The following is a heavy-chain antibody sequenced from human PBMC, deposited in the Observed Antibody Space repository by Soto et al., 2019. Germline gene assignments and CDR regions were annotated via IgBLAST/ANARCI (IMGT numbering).Heavy chain of an antibody. D-gene: IGHD1-1*01. CDR1: GFTFTSSA. J-gene: IGHJ5*02. Sequence: GASVKVSCKASGFTFTSSAVQWVRQARGQRLEWIGWIVVGSGNTNYAQKFQERVTITRDMSTSTAYMELSSLRSEDTAVYYCAAAYRISTTGTTPGVNWFDPWGQGTLVTVPS. V-gene: IGHV1-58*01. CDR2: IVVGSGNT. CDR3: AAAYRISTTGTTPGVNWFDP.